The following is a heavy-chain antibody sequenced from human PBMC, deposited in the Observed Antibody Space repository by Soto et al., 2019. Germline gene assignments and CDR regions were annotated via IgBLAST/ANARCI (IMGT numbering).Heavy chain of an antibody. Sequence: GGSLRLSCVASGFTLSSFSMSWIRQTPGKGLEWVSSITTGNDYISYADSVKGRFTISRDNAKNSLFLQMNSLKADDTALYFCARDSYSSLFDSWGQGTLVTVSS. D-gene: IGHD6-19*01. CDR2: ITTGNDYI. V-gene: IGHV3-21*01. J-gene: IGHJ5*01. CDR1: GFTLSSFS. CDR3: ARDSYSSLFDS.